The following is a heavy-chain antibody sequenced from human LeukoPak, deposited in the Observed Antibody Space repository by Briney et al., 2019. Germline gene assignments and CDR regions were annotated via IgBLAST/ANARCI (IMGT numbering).Heavy chain of an antibody. D-gene: IGHD1-26*01. V-gene: IGHV4-39*07. CDR1: GGSISSGSYY. CDR2: IYHSGST. J-gene: IGHJ5*02. Sequence: PSETLSLTCTVSGGSISSGSYYWGWIRQPPGKGLEWIGSIYHSGSTYYNPSLKSRVTISVDTSKNQFSLKLSSVTAADTAVYYCARISGSYSQNWFDPWGQGTLVTVSS. CDR3: ARISGSYSQNWFDP.